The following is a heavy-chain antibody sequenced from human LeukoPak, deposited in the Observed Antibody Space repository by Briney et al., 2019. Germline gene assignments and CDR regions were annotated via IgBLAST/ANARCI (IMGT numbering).Heavy chain of an antibody. CDR2: INPNSGGT. J-gene: IGHJ5*02. D-gene: IGHD3-10*01. CDR1: GYTFTGYY. CDR3: ARGLLWFGESQQYNWFDP. V-gene: IGHV1-2*02. Sequence: ASVKVSCKASGYTFTGYYMHWVRQAPGQGLEWMGWINPNSGGTNYAQKFQGRVTMTRDTSISTAYMELSRLSSDDSAVYYCARGLLWFGESQQYNWFDPWGQGTLVTVSS.